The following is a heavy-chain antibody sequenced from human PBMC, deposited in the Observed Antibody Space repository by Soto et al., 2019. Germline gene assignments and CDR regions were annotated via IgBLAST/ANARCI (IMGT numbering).Heavy chain of an antibody. CDR1: GFTFSSHE. V-gene: IGHV3-48*03. J-gene: IGHJ4*02. Sequence: GGSLRLSCAASGFTFSSHEMNWVRQAPGKGLEWISYISGSGVTTYYADSVRGRFIVSRDNAQESLFLQMNSLRVEDTAIHYCARGGVYWGQGTLVTVSS. D-gene: IGHD2-8*01. CDR2: ISGSGVTT. CDR3: ARGGVY.